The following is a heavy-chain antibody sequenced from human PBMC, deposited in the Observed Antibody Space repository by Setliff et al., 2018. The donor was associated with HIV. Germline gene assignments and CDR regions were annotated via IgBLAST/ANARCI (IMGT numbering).Heavy chain of an antibody. J-gene: IGHJ5*02. CDR1: GGSISSGDYY. V-gene: IGHV4-30-4*08. CDR2: IYYSGST. D-gene: IGHD3-22*01. Sequence: SETLSLTCTVSGGSISSGDYYWSWIRQPPGKGLEWIGYIYYSGSTYYNPSLKSRVTISVATSKNQFSLRLSSVTAADTAVYYCARHSGSGYYLIDPWGQGTLVTVSS. CDR3: ARHSGSGYYLIDP.